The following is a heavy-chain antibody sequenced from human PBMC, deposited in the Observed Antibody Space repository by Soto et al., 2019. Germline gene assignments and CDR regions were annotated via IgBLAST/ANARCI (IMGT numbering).Heavy chain of an antibody. V-gene: IGHV4-34*01. D-gene: IGHD3-10*01. J-gene: IGHJ3*02. CDR2: INHSGST. CDR1: GGSFSGYY. CDR3: ARGRSTMVRGVNKDVHRAFDI. Sequence: PSETLSLTCAVYGGSFSGYYWSWIRQPPGKGLEWIGEINHSGSTNYNPSLKSRVTISVDTSKNQFSLKLSSVTAADTAVYYCARGRSTMVRGVNKDVHRAFDIWGQGTMVTVSS.